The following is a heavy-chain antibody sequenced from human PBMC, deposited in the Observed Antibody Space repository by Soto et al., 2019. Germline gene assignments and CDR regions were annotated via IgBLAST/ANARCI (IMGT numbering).Heavy chain of an antibody. CDR3: ARGRGYYDSSGYYFLY. CDR1: GGSFSGYY. J-gene: IGHJ1*01. D-gene: IGHD3-22*01. V-gene: IGHV4-34*01. CDR2: INHSGST. Sequence: PSETLSLTCAVYGGSFSGYYCSWIRQPPWKGLEWIGEINHSGSTNYNPSLKSRDTISVDTSKNQFSLKLSSVTAADTAVYYCARGRGYYDSSGYYFLYLGQGTLVAVCS.